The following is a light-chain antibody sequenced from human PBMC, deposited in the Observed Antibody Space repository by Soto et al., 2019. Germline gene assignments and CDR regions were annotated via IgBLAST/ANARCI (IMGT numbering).Light chain of an antibody. CDR3: HQNQTSPWT. V-gene: IGKV3D-20*02. Sequence: LTQSPATVSVSPGEGATLSCRASQSLANSRLAWYRQKPGQAHRLLIYDVSRRATGIPDRFSGSGSGTDFTLSISRLEPEDLAVYFCHQNQTSPWTFGRETKV. J-gene: IGKJ1*01. CDR2: DVS. CDR1: QSLANSR.